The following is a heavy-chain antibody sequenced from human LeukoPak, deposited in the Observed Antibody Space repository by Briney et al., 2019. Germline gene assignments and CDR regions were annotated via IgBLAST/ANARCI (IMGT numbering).Heavy chain of an antibody. CDR3: ARDSNSDYYDSSGYQIIDY. CDR1: GYTFTSYG. J-gene: IGHJ4*02. V-gene: IGHV1-18*01. D-gene: IGHD3-22*01. CDR2: ISAYNGNT. Sequence: ASVKVSCKASGYTFTSYGISWVRQAPGQGPEWMGWISAYNGNTNYAQKLQGRVTMTTDTSTSTAYMELRSLRSDDTAVYYCARDSNSDYYDSSGYQIIDYWGQGTLVTVSS.